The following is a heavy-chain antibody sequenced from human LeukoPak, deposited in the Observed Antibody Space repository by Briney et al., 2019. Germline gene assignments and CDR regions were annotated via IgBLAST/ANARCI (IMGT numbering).Heavy chain of an antibody. CDR1: GYSFTSYR. Sequence: RGESLNISCQAPGYSFTSYRIGWVPQMPGKGLEWMGMIYPGDSETRYSPSCQAQAPISADKSISTAYLQWSSVTASDRAMYYCARQLKFDYWGQGTLLTVSS. CDR3: ARQLKFDY. CDR2: IYPGDSET. D-gene: IGHD2-8*01. V-gene: IGHV5-51*01. J-gene: IGHJ4*02.